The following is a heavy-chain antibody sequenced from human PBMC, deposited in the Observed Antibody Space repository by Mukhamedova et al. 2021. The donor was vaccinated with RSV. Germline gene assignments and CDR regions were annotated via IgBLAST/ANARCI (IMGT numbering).Heavy chain of an antibody. V-gene: IGHV5-51*01. Sequence: PGKGLEWMGIIYPGDSDTRYSPSFQGQVTISADKSISTAYPQWSSLKASDTAMYYCARLFSGYYFDYWGQGTLVTVSS. CDR3: ARLFSGYYFDY. D-gene: IGHD1-1*01. CDR2: IYPGDSDT. J-gene: IGHJ4*02.